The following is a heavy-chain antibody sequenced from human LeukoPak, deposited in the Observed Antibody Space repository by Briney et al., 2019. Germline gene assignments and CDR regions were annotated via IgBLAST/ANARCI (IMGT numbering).Heavy chain of an antibody. V-gene: IGHV1-3*01. CDR3: ARLSPLGSSTYYFDY. CDR2: INPDKGDT. J-gene: IGHJ4*02. D-gene: IGHD6-13*01. CDR1: GYSFTSYA. Sequence: ASVKVSCKASGYSFTSYATHWVRQAPGQRLEWMGWINPDKGDTKYSQNFQGRLTVTRDTSASTTYMELSSLVSEDTAVYYCARLSPLGSSTYYFDYWGQGTLVTVSS.